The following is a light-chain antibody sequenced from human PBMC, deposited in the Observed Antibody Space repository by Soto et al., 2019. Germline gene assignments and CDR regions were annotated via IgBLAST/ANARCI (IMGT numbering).Light chain of an antibody. CDR1: QNLGSGY. Sequence: EIVMTQSPATRSVSPVERATLSCRASQNLGSGYLAWYQQKPGQAPRILIYAASSRATGIPDRFSGSGSGTDFSLTISRLEPEDFAVYYCQQYDTSPRTFGQGTKVDI. V-gene: IGKV3-20*01. J-gene: IGKJ1*01. CDR3: QQYDTSPRT. CDR2: AAS.